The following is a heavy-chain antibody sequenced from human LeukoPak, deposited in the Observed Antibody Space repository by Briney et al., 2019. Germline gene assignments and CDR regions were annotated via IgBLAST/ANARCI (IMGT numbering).Heavy chain of an antibody. J-gene: IGHJ4*02. V-gene: IGHV1-69*13. CDR2: IIPIFGTA. Sequence: GASVKVSCKASGGTFSSYAISWVRQAPGQGLEWMGGIIPIFGTANYAQKFQGRVTITADESTSTAYMELSSLRSEDTAVYYCARDRIGERYFDYWGQGTLVTVSS. CDR3: ARDRIGERYFDY. D-gene: IGHD3-3*01. CDR1: GGTFSSYA.